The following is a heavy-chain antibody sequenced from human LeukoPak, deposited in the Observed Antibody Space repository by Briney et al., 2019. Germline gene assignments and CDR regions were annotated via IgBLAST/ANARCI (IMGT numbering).Heavy chain of an antibody. V-gene: IGHV3-53*01. CDR3: ARMQGFCTSSSCYPRAFDI. J-gene: IGHJ3*02. D-gene: IGHD2-2*01. CDR1: GFTFSSYA. Sequence: GGSLRLSCAASGFTFSSYAMSWVRQAPGKGLEWVSIIYPGGTTYYADSLKGRITISRDNSENKVYLQMSSLRAEDTAIYYCARMQGFCTSSSCYPRAFDIWGQGTMVSVSS. CDR2: IYPGGTT.